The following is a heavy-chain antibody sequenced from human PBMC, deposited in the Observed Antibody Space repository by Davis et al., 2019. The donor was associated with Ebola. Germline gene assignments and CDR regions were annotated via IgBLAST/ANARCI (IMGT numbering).Heavy chain of an antibody. CDR3: ASHYCGGGTCPSFDH. V-gene: IGHV3-7*03. J-gene: IGHJ4*02. CDR2: INQDGRLT. CDR1: EFTFSTYW. D-gene: IGHD2-21*01. Sequence: PGGSLRLSCEASEFTFSTYWLTWVRQAPGKGLEWVASINQDGRLTHYVDSVKGRFAISRDNAKKSLFLHMNSLRAEDTAVYYCASHYCGGGTCPSFDHWGQGTLVTVSS.